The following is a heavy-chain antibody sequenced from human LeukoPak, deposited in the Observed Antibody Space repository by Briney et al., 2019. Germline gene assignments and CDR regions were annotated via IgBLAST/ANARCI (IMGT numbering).Heavy chain of an antibody. CDR2: ISSSSSYI. Sequence: GGSLRLSCAASGFTFSSYSMNWVRQAPGKGLEWVSSISSSSSYIYYADSVKGRFTISRDNAKNSLYLQMNSLGAEDTAVYYCARASGSYYVDWGQGTLVTVSS. J-gene: IGHJ4*02. D-gene: IGHD1-26*01. CDR3: ARASGSYYVD. V-gene: IGHV3-21*01. CDR1: GFTFSSYS.